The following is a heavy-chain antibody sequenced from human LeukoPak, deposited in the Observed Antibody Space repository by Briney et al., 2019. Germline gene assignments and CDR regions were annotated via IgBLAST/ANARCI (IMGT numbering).Heavy chain of an antibody. V-gene: IGHV4-31*03. Sequence: SETLSLTCTVSGGSISSGGYYWSWIRQHPGKGLEWIGYIYYSRSTYYNPSLKSRVTISVDTSKNQFSLKLSSVTAADTAVYYCARENYYDSKGGFDYWGQGTLVTVSS. CDR1: GGSISSGGYY. CDR2: IYYSRST. CDR3: ARENYYDSKGGFDY. D-gene: IGHD3-22*01. J-gene: IGHJ4*02.